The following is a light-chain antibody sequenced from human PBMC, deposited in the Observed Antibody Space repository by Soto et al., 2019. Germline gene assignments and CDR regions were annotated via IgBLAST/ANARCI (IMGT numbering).Light chain of an antibody. Sequence: QSALTQPASVSGSPGQSIAISCTGTSSDVGGYNYVSWYQQHPGKAPKRMIYDVSNRPSGVSNRFSGSKSGNTASLTISGLQDEDEADYYCTSYTRSSTWVFGGGTQLTVL. CDR3: TSYTRSSTWV. V-gene: IGLV2-14*03. CDR1: SSDVGGYNY. J-gene: IGLJ3*02. CDR2: DVS.